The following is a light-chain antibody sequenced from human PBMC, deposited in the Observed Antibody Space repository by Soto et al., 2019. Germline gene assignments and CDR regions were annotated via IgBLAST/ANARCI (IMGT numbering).Light chain of an antibody. Sequence: EIVMTQSPFTLSVSPGERATLSCRASQSVSDNLAWYQQKPGQAPRLLFYGASTRATGIPARFSGSGSGTEFTLTISSLQSEDFAVYYCQQYNNWPLTFGGGTKV. J-gene: IGKJ4*01. V-gene: IGKV3D-15*01. CDR3: QQYNNWPLT. CDR2: GAS. CDR1: QSVSDN.